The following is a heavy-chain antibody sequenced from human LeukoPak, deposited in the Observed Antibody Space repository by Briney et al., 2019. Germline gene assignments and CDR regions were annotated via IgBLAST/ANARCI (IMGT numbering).Heavy chain of an antibody. CDR1: GFSFSGHW. CDR2: ISPTGSTT. Sequence: GSLRLSCAASGFSFSGHWMHWARQLPGKGLVWVSRISPTGSTTSYADSVKGRFTVSRDNAKNTLYLQVNNLRAEDTAVYYCARGPNSNWSGLDFWGQGTLLTVSS. CDR3: ARGPNSNWSGLDF. J-gene: IGHJ4*02. V-gene: IGHV3-74*01. D-gene: IGHD6-6*01.